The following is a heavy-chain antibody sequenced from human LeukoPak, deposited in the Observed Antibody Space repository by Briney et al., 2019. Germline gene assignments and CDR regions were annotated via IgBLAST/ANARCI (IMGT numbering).Heavy chain of an antibody. Sequence: SETLSLTCTVSGGSISSSSYYWGWIRQPPGKGLEWTGSIYYSGSTYYNPSLKSRVTISVDTSKNQFSLKLSSVTAADTAVYYCARAGAYDFWSGYQGGNWFDPWGQGTLVTVSS. CDR3: ARAGAYDFWSGYQGGNWFDP. D-gene: IGHD3-3*01. CDR2: IYYSGST. J-gene: IGHJ5*02. V-gene: IGHV4-39*07. CDR1: GGSISSSSYY.